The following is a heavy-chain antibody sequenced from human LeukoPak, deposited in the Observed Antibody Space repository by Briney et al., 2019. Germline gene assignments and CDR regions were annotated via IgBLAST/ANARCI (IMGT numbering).Heavy chain of an antibody. Sequence: GGSLRLSCAASGFTFSSYSMNWVRQAPGKGLEWVSSISSSSSYIYYADSVKGRFTISRDNAKNTLYLQMNSLRAEDTAVYYCASAAAGPPFFDYWGQGTLVTVSS. CDR1: GFTFSSYS. CDR3: ASAAAGPPFFDY. J-gene: IGHJ4*02. V-gene: IGHV3-21*04. CDR2: ISSSSSYI. D-gene: IGHD6-13*01.